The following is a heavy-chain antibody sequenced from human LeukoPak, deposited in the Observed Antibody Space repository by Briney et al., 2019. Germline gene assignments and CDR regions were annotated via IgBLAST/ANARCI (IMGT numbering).Heavy chain of an antibody. J-gene: IGHJ4*02. CDR1: GYTFTGYY. V-gene: IGHV1-2*02. CDR2: INPNSGGT. Sequence: GASVKVSCKASGYTFTGYYMHWVRQAPGQGLEWLGWINPNSGGTNYAQKFQGRVTMTRDTSISTAYMELSRLRSDDTAVYYCARSPYSSSWLDYWGQGTLVTVSS. D-gene: IGHD6-13*01. CDR3: ARSPYSSSWLDY.